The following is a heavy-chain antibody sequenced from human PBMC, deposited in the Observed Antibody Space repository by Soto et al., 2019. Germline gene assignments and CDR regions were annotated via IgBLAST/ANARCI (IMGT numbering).Heavy chain of an antibody. Sequence: SKTLSLTCTAYGGSISSGGYYWSWILQHPGKGLEWIGYIYYSGSTYYNPSLKSRVTISVDTSKNQFSLKLSSVTAADTAVYYCASHNPRRTTVRGVIHVGIFAYRAQGTLVPVSS. V-gene: IGHV4-31*03. CDR1: GGSISSGGYY. CDR3: ASHNPRRTTVRGVIHVGIFAY. D-gene: IGHD3-10*01. CDR2: IYYSGST. J-gene: IGHJ4*02.